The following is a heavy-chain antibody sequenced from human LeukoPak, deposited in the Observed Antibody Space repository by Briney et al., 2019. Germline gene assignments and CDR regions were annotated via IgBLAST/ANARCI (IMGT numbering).Heavy chain of an antibody. Sequence: GGSLRLSCAASGLTFSTYTMSWVRQAPGKGLEWVSSITSSGGSTYYADSVKGRFTISRDTSKNTLYLQMNSLRAEDTAVYYCAKPHGPDFWGQGTLVTVS. D-gene: IGHD2-8*01. J-gene: IGHJ4*02. CDR2: ITSSGGST. CDR3: AKPHGPDF. V-gene: IGHV3-23*01. CDR1: GLTFSTYT.